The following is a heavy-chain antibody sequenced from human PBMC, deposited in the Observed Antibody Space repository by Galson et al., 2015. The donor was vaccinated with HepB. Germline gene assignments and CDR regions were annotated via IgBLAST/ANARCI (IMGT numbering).Heavy chain of an antibody. CDR1: GYTFTSYA. J-gene: IGHJ4*02. V-gene: IGHV1-3*01. D-gene: IGHD5-18*01. Sequence: SVKVSCKASGYTFTSYAMHWVRQAPGQRLEWMGWINAGNGNTKYSQKFQGRVTITRDTSASTAYMELSSLRSEDTAVYYCARVFGYSYGYYFDYWGQGTLVTVSS. CDR3: ARVFGYSYGYYFDY. CDR2: INAGNGNT.